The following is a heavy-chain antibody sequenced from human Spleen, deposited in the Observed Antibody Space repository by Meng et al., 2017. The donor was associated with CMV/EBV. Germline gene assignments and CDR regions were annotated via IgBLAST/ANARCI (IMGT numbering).Heavy chain of an antibody. CDR1: SYS. D-gene: IGHD3-3*01. CDR2: ISSSSSYI. V-gene: IGHV3-21*01. CDR3: ARGSGWYYDFWSGYANNWFDP. J-gene: IGHJ5*02. Sequence: SYSMNWVRQAPGKGLEWVSSISSSSSYIYYADSVKGRFTISRDNAKNSLYLQMNSLRAEDTAVYYCARGSGWYYDFWSGYANNWFDPWGQGTLVTVSS.